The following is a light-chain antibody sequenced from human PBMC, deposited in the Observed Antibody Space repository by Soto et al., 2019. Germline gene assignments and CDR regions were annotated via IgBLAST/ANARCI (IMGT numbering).Light chain of an antibody. CDR3: QQQGSSPFT. J-gene: IGKJ3*01. Sequence: DSMVPQARGTLNRLQRERATLSCRASESVSVSSLAWYQQKGGQAPRLLIYAASSRATGVPDRFSGTGSGTDFALTISRLETDDSAVYYCQQQGSSPFTFGPGTKVDIK. CDR1: ESVSVSS. V-gene: IGKV3-20*01. CDR2: AAS.